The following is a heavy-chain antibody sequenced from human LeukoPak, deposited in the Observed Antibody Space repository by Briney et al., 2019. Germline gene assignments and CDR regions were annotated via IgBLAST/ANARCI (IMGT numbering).Heavy chain of an antibody. J-gene: IGHJ5*02. V-gene: IGHV3-48*01. CDR2: ISSSSSTM. D-gene: IGHD3-10*01. Sequence: GSLRLSCAASGFTFSSYSMNWVRQAPGKGLEWVSYISSSSSTMYYADSVKSRFTISRDNAKNSLYLQMNSLRAEDTPVYYCASWNFGNWFDPWGQGTLVTVSS. CDR1: GFTFSSYS. CDR3: ASWNFGNWFDP.